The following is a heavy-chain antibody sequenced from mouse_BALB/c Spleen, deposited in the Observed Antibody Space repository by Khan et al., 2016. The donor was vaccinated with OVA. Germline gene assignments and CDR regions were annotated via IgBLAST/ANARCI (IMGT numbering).Heavy chain of an antibody. CDR3: ARSGYGNPFAY. CDR2: INPNNGGT. Sequence: VRLQQSGPELVKPGPSMKISCKASGYSFTGYTMYWVKQSHGKNLEWIGLINPNNGGTYYNQKFKDKATLTADKSSSTAYMELLSLTSEDSAVYYCARSGYGNPFAYWGQGTLVTVSA. D-gene: IGHD2-10*02. V-gene: IGHV1-18*01. J-gene: IGHJ3*01. CDR1: GYSFTGYT.